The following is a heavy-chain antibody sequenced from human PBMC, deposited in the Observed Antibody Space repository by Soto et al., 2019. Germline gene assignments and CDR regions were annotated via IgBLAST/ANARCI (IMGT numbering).Heavy chain of an antibody. CDR3: ARGETNYDFWSGYYIRGYYYYGMDV. V-gene: IGHV4-39*01. Sequence: PSETLSLTCTVSGGSISSGDYYWGWIRQPPGKGLEWIGSIYYSGSTYYNPSLKSRVTISVDTSKNQFSLKLSSVTAADTAVYYCARGETNYDFWSGYYIRGYYYYGMDVWGQGTTVTVSS. D-gene: IGHD3-3*01. CDR2: IYYSGST. J-gene: IGHJ6*02. CDR1: GGSISSGDYY.